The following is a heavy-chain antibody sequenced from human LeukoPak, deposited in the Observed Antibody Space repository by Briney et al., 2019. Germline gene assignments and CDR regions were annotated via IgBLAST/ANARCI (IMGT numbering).Heavy chain of an antibody. Sequence: GASVKVSCKASGGTFSSYAISWVRQAPGQGLEWMGGIIPIFGTANYAQKFQGRVTITTDESTSTAYMELSSLRSEDTAVYYCARSQVGGVIAFDPWGQGTLVTVSS. D-gene: IGHD3-16*02. CDR3: ARSQVGGVIAFDP. CDR2: IIPIFGTA. J-gene: IGHJ5*02. CDR1: GGTFSSYA. V-gene: IGHV1-69*05.